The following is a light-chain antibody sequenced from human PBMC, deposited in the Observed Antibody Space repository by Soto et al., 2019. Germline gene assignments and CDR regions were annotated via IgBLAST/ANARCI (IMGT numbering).Light chain of an antibody. J-gene: IGLJ3*02. CDR2: EIN. CDR1: SSDIGAYKY. V-gene: IGLV2-14*01. Sequence: QSALTQPASVSGSPGQPITISCSGTSSDIGAYKYVSWYQQHPGKVHKLMIYEINNRPSGVSDRLSGSKSGNTASLTISGLQAADEADYYCNSYTGDNTWMFGGGTKLTV. CDR3: NSYTGDNTWM.